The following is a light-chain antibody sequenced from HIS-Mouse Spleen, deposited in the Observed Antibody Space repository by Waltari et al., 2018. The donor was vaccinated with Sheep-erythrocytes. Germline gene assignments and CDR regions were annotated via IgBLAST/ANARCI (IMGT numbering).Light chain of an antibody. V-gene: IGLV2-11*01. CDR2: DVS. CDR3: CSYAGSYTLV. J-gene: IGLJ2*01. CDR1: SSDVGCYNY. Sequence: QSALTQPRSVYGSPGQSVTIPCTGTSSDVGCYNYVPWYQQHPGKAPKLMIYDVSKRPSGVPDRFSGSKSGNTASLTISGLQAEDEADYYCCSYAGSYTLVFGGGTKLTVL.